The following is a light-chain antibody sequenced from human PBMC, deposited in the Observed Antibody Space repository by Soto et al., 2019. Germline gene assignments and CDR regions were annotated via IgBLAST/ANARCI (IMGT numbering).Light chain of an antibody. CDR1: QSVSTN. CDR2: GAS. CDR3: QQYPEGT. V-gene: IGKV3-15*01. J-gene: IGKJ2*01. Sequence: EIVMTQSPATLSVSPGERATLSCRASQSVSTNLAWYQEKPGQAPRLLIYGASTRATDIPARFSGSGSGTEFTLTISSLQSEDFAVYYCQQYPEGTFGRGTKLEIK.